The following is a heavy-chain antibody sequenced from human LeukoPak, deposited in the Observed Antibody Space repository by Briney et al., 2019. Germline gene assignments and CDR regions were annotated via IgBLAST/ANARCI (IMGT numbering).Heavy chain of an antibody. Sequence: PGGSLRLSCAASGYTFSSYAMHGVRQAPGKGLEWVAVISYDGSNKYYADSVKGRFTISRDNSKNTLYLQMNSLRAEDTAVYYCARDRGSYYVWYYFDYWGQGTLVTVSS. CDR1: GYTFSSYA. CDR3: ARDRGSYYVWYYFDY. D-gene: IGHD1-26*01. J-gene: IGHJ4*02. V-gene: IGHV3-30-3*01. CDR2: ISYDGSNK.